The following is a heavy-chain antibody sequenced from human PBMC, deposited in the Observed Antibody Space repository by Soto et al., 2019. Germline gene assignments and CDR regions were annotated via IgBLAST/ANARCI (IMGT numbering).Heavy chain of an antibody. CDR2: ISGSGGST. J-gene: IGHJ6*02. D-gene: IGHD3-10*01. Sequence: GGSLRLSCAASGFTFSSYAMSWVRQAPGKGLEWVSAISGSGGSTYYADSVKGRFTISRDNAKNSLYLQMNSLRDEDTAVYYCARAGGGITMVRGVPVYYYGMDVWGQGTTVTVSS. CDR3: ARAGGGITMVRGVPVYYYGMDV. V-gene: IGHV3-23*01. CDR1: GFTFSSYA.